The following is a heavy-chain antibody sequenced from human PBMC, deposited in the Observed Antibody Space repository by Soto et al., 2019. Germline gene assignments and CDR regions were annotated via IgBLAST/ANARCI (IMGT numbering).Heavy chain of an antibody. D-gene: IGHD3-9*01. Sequence: ASVKVSCKASGYTFTSYDINWVRQATGQRLEWRGWMNPNNGNTKYSQKFQGRVTITRDTSTSTAYMELSSLRSEDTAVYYCARGSTTINYYYYYMDVWGKGTTVTVSS. CDR2: MNPNNGNT. J-gene: IGHJ6*03. CDR1: GYTFTSYD. CDR3: ARGSTTINYYYYYMDV. V-gene: IGHV1-8*01.